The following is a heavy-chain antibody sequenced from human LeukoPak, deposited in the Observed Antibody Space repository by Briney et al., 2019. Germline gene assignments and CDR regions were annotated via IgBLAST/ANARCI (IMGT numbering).Heavy chain of an antibody. D-gene: IGHD2-21*02. Sequence: SVKVSCKASGGTFSSYAISWVRQAPGQGLEWMGGIIPIFGTANYAQKFQGRVTITADESTSAAYMELSSLRSEDSAVYYCARSLAYCGGDCYAYYFDYWGQGTLVTVSS. V-gene: IGHV1-69*13. CDR1: GGTFSSYA. CDR3: ARSLAYCGGDCYAYYFDY. J-gene: IGHJ4*02. CDR2: IIPIFGTA.